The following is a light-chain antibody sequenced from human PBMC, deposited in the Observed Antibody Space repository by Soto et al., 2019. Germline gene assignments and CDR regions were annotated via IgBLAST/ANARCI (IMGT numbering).Light chain of an antibody. CDR2: AAS. Sequence: DIQSTQSPSFLSASVGDRVTITCRASQGISSYLAWYQQKPGKAPKLLIYAASTLQSGVPSRFSGSGSGTEFTLTISSLQPEDFATYYCQQLNSYPITLGQGTRLEIK. J-gene: IGKJ5*01. CDR3: QQLNSYPIT. CDR1: QGISSY. V-gene: IGKV1-9*01.